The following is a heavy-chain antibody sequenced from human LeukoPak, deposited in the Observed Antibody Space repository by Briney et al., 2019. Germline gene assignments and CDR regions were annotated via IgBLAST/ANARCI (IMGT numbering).Heavy chain of an antibody. CDR2: INHSGST. Sequence: SETLSLTCAVYGGSFSGYYWSWVRQPPGKGLEWIGEINHSGSTNYNPSLKSRVTLSVDKSKNQFSLRLNSVTAADTAMYYCARSHDHLWGNYPDYWGQGTLVTVSS. D-gene: IGHD3-16*02. CDR3: ARSHDHLWGNYPDY. J-gene: IGHJ4*02. CDR1: GGSFSGYY. V-gene: IGHV4-34*01.